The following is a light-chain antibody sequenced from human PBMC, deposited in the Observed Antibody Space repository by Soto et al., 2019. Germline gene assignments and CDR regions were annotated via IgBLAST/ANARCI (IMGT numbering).Light chain of an antibody. J-gene: IGKJ1*01. Sequence: EIVLTQSPGTLSLSPGERATLSCRASQSVSSSYLAWYQQKLGQAPRLLIYGASSRATGIPDRFSGSGSGXXXXLTISRLEPEDFAVYYCQQYGSSPRTFGQGTKVEIK. CDR3: QQYGSSPRT. V-gene: IGKV3-20*01. CDR1: QSVSSSY. CDR2: GAS.